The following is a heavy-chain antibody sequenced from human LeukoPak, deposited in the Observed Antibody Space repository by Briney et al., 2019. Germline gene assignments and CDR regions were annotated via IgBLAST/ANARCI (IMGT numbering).Heavy chain of an antibody. D-gene: IGHD2-2*01. J-gene: IGHJ6*02. CDR2: IIPILGIA. V-gene: IGHV1-69*04. CDR1: GGTFSSYA. Sequence: GASVKVSCKASGGTFSSYAISWVRQAPGQGLEWMGRIIPILGIANYAQKFQGRVTITADKSTSTAYMELSSLRSEDTAVYYCALCSSTSCRVRPHGMDVWGQGTTVTVSS. CDR3: ALCSSTSCRVRPHGMDV.